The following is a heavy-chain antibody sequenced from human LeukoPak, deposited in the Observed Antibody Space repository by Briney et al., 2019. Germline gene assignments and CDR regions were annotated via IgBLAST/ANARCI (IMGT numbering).Heavy chain of an antibody. CDR1: GDSVSSNSVT. Sequence: SQTLSLTCAISGDSVSSNSVTWNWVRQSPSRGLEWLGRTYYRSTWYNDYAVSVRGRIAVNPDTSKNQFSLHLNSVTPEDTAVYYCARRLTQYDCFDPWGQGILVTVSS. D-gene: IGHD2-2*01. V-gene: IGHV6-1*01. CDR3: ARRLTQYDCFDP. J-gene: IGHJ5*02. CDR2: TYYRSTWYN.